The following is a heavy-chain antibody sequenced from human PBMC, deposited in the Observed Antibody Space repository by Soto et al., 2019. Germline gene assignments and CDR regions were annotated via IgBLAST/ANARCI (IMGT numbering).Heavy chain of an antibody. D-gene: IGHD2-15*01. V-gene: IGHV3-7*01. J-gene: IGHJ4*02. CDR2: LNQDGSER. CDR3: ASWVYSLNY. CDR1: GFTFSDSW. Sequence: EVQLVESGGGLVQPGGSLRLSCVTSGFTFSDSWMKWVRQAPGKGLEWVANLNQDGSERKYVDSVKGRFTISRDNARNSVYLQINNLSMEDTAVYYCASWVYSLNYWGQGTLVTVSS.